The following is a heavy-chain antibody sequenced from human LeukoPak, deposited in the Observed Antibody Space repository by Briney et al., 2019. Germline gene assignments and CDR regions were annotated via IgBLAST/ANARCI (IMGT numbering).Heavy chain of an antibody. J-gene: IGHJ6*03. Sequence: GGSLRLSCAASGFTFSSYGMHWVRQAPGKGLEWVAFIRYDGSNKYYADSVKGRFTISRDNSKNTLYLQMNSLRAEDTAVYYCAKELINCSSTSCHRFYYYYHMDVWGKGTTVTVSS. D-gene: IGHD2-2*01. CDR3: AKELINCSSTSCHRFYYYYHMDV. CDR2: IRYDGSNK. CDR1: GFTFSSYG. V-gene: IGHV3-30*02.